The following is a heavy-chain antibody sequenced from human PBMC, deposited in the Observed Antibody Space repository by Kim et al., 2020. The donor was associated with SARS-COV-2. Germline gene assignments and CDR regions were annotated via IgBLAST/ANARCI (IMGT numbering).Heavy chain of an antibody. J-gene: IGHJ3*02. V-gene: IGHV4-4*07. D-gene: IGHD2-2*01. Sequence: NPSLKGRGTMSVDTSKNPFSLKLSSVTAADTAVYYCARDQYQLLFDAFDIWGQGTMVTVSS. CDR3: ARDQYQLLFDAFDI.